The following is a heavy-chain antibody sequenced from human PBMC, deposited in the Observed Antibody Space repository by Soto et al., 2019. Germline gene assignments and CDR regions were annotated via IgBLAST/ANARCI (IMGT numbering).Heavy chain of an antibody. CDR2: IIPIFGTA. Sequence: SVKVSCKASGGTFSSYAISWVRQAPGQGLEWMGGIIPIFGTANYAQKFQGRVTITADESTSTAYMELSSLRSEDTAVYYCARAPPVDYYDSSGSNWFDPWGQGTLVTVSS. V-gene: IGHV1-69*13. D-gene: IGHD3-22*01. J-gene: IGHJ5*02. CDR3: ARAPPVDYYDSSGSNWFDP. CDR1: GGTFSSYA.